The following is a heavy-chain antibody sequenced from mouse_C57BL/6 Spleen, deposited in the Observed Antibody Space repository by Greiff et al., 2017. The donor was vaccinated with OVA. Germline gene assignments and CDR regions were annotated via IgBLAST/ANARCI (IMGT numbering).Heavy chain of an antibody. D-gene: IGHD1-1*01. CDR1: GYTFTSYG. CDR2: IYPRSGNT. Sequence: VQLVESGAELARPGASVKLSCKASGYTFTSYGISWVKQRTGQGLEWIGEIYPRSGNTYYNEKFKGKATLTADKSSSTAYMELRSLTSEDSAVYFCARGDLITTVVAPVAYWGQGTLVTVSA. CDR3: ARGDLITTVVAPVAY. J-gene: IGHJ3*01. V-gene: IGHV1-81*01.